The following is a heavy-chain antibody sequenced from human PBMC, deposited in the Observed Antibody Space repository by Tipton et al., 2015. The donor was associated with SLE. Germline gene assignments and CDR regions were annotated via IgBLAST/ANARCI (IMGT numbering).Heavy chain of an antibody. CDR3: ARDLFGKDFDL. Sequence: TLSLTCAVSGGSTSSYYWSWIRQPPGKGLESIEYFYYSGSTNYNPSLKSRVTISVDTSKNQFSLKLSSVTAADTAVYYCARDLFGKDFDLWGRGTLVTVSS. CDR2: FYYSGST. CDR1: GGSTSSYY. V-gene: IGHV4-59*01. D-gene: IGHD3-3*01. J-gene: IGHJ2*01.